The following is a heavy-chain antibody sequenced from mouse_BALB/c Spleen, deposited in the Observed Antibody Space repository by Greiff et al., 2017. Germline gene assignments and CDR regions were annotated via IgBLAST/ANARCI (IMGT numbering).Heavy chain of an antibody. CDR1: GFTFSSYA. CDR3: ARVEYYYGSSLFAY. V-gene: IGHV5-9-4*01. Sequence: DVQLVESGGGLVKPGGSLKLSCAASGFTFSSYAMSWVRQSPEKRLEWVAEISSGGSYTYYPDTVTGRFTISRDHAKNTLYLEMSSLRSEDTAMYYCARVEYYYGSSLFAYWGQGTLVTVSA. D-gene: IGHD1-1*01. J-gene: IGHJ3*01. CDR2: ISSGGSYT.